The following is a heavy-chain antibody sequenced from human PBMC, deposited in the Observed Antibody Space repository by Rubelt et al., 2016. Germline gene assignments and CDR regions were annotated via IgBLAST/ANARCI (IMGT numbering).Heavy chain of an antibody. J-gene: IGHJ4*02. CDR3: ARGEGYYDFWSGFSDY. Sequence: SGGSTYYADSVKGRFTISRDNSKNTLYLQMSSLRAEDTAVYYCARGEGYYDFWSGFSDYWGQGTLVTVSS. V-gene: IGHV3-66*02. CDR2: SGGST. D-gene: IGHD3-3*01.